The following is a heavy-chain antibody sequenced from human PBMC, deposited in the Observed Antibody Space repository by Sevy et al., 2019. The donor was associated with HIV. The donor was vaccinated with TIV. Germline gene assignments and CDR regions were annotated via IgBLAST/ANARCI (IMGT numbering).Heavy chain of an antibody. Sequence: GGSLRLSCVASGFSFSTYWMSWVRQAPGKGLEWLANIKTDGSEKYYVDSVKGRFTISRDNAKNSLYLQMNSLRAEDTAVYYCARDMRGASDWGQGTLVTVSS. CDR2: IKTDGSEK. CDR1: GFSFSTYW. CDR3: ARDMRGASD. J-gene: IGHJ4*02. V-gene: IGHV3-7*01. D-gene: IGHD1-26*01.